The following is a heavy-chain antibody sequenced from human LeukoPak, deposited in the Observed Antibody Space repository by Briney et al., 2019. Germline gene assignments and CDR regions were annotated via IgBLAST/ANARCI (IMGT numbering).Heavy chain of an antibody. CDR2: TYYRSKLYH. Sequence: SQTLSLTCAISGDFVSSSSASWNWIRQSPSRGLEWLGRTYYRSKLYHDYALSVKSLITISEDTFKNQFSLHLNSVTPEDTAVYYCARDGGWHIIHAFDIWGQGTVVTVSS. J-gene: IGHJ3*02. CDR1: GDFVSSSSAS. V-gene: IGHV6-1*01. D-gene: IGHD2-15*01. CDR3: ARDGGWHIIHAFDI.